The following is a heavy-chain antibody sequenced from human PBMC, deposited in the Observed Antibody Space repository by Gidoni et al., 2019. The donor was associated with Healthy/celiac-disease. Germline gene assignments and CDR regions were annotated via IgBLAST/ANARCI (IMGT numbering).Heavy chain of an antibody. D-gene: IGHD6-6*01. V-gene: IGHV3-23*01. CDR2: ISGSGGST. CDR3: AGGAARPNWFDP. J-gene: IGHJ5*02. Sequence: EVQLLESGGGLVQPGGSLRLSCAASGFTFSSYAISWVRQAPGKGLEWVSAISGSGGSTYYADSVKGRFTISRDNSKNTLYLQMNSLRAEDTAVYYCAGGAARPNWFDPWGQGTLVTVSS. CDR1: GFTFSSYA.